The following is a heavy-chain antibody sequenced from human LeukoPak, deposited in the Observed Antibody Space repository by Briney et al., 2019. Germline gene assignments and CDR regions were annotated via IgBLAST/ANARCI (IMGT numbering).Heavy chain of an antibody. CDR3: ARGRYCSSTSCHEVNLNWFDP. Sequence: PGGSLTLFCSASGFTYSVYAKHWVRQAPGKGLEWVAVISYDGKNKYYADSVKGRFTISRDNSKNTMFLQMNSLTAEDTAVYYCARGRYCSSTSCHEVNLNWFDPWGQGDQGTVSS. V-gene: IGHV3-30*04. CDR1: GFTYSVYA. D-gene: IGHD2-2*01. CDR2: ISYDGKNK. J-gene: IGHJ5*02.